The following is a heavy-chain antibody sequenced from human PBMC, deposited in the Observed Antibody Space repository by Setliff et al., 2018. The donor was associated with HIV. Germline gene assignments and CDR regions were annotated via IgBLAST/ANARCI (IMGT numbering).Heavy chain of an antibody. J-gene: IGHJ4*02. CDR1: GGSISSNTYY. CDR3: VGDETTVTFDY. CDR2: IYYSGST. Sequence: PSETLSLTCAVSGGSISSNTYYWGWIRQPPGKGLEWIGSIYYSGSTYYNPSLESRVTMSVDTSMNQFSLKLTSVTAADTAVYYCVGDETTVTFDYWGQGTLVTVSS. V-gene: IGHV4-39*07. D-gene: IGHD4-17*01.